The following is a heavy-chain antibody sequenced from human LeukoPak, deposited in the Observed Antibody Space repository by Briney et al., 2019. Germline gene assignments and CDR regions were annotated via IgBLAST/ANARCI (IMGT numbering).Heavy chain of an antibody. CDR1: GFTFDDYA. CDR3: AKDIGSLGVRPPDY. J-gene: IGHJ4*02. Sequence: PGGSLRLSCAASGFTFDDYAMHWVRQAPGKGLEWVSGISWNSGSIGYADSVKGRFTISRDNAKNSLYLQMNSLRAEDTALYYCAKDIGSLGVRPPDYWGQGTLVTVSS. V-gene: IGHV3-9*01. D-gene: IGHD3-10*01. CDR2: ISWNSGSI.